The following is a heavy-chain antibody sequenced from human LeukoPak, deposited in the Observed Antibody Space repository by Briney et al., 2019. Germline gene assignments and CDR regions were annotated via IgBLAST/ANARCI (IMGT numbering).Heavy chain of an antibody. D-gene: IGHD1-14*01. CDR1: GGSISSSNW. CDR2: INHSGST. V-gene: IGHV4-4*02. Sequence: PSETLSLTCAVSGGSISSSNWWSWVRQPPGKGLEWIGEINHSGSTNYNPSLKSRVTISVDKSKNQFSLKLSTVTAADTAVYYCARAGRQDYFDYWGQGGLVTVSS. CDR3: ARAGRQDYFDY. J-gene: IGHJ4*02.